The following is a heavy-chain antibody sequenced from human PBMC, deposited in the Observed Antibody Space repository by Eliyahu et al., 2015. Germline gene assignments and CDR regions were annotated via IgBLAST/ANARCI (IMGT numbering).Heavy chain of an antibody. CDR1: GFVFSNXX. J-gene: IGHJ6*02. V-gene: IGHV3-23*01. Sequence: EVQLLESGGDLVQPGESLRLSCAASGFVFSNXXXXGVRXAPGKGLEWVSAISGSXGRTYYADSVKGRFTISRDNSKNTLYLQVNSLRAEDTAVYYCAKSRYYCSGDNCHDKTGFHYYNMDVWGQGTTVTVSS. CDR2: ISGSXGRT. D-gene: IGHD2-15*01. CDR3: AKSRYYCSGDNCHDKTGFHYYNMDV.